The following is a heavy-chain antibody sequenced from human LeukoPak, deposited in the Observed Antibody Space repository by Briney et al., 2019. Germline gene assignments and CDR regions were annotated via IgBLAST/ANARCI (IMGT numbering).Heavy chain of an antibody. J-gene: IGHJ6*02. Sequence: GGSLRLSCAASGFTFSSYWMSWVRQAPGKGLEWVANIKQDGSEKYYVDSVKGRFTISRDNAKNSLYLQMNSLRAEDTAVYYCARGDPRIAAASTIGVWGQGTTVTVSS. D-gene: IGHD6-13*01. CDR3: ARGDPRIAAASTIGV. CDR2: IKQDGSEK. V-gene: IGHV3-7*01. CDR1: GFTFSSYW.